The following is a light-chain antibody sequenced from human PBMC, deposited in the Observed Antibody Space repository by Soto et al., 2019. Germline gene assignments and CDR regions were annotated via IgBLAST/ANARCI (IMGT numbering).Light chain of an antibody. Sequence: EIVMTQSPATLSVSPGERATLSCRASQSVGSDLAWYQQKPGQAPRLLIYGASTRATGIPARFSGSGSGTEFTLTISSLQSEDFAVYYGQQYNNWPPWTFGQGTKVEIK. J-gene: IGKJ1*01. CDR1: QSVGSD. V-gene: IGKV3-15*01. CDR3: QQYNNWPPWT. CDR2: GAS.